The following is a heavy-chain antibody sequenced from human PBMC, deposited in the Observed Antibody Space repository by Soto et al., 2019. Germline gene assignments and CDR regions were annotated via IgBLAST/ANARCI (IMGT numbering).Heavy chain of an antibody. CDR2: IYYSGTT. CDR3: ARGVTTVTTFDY. J-gene: IGHJ4*02. V-gene: IGHV4-59*08. D-gene: IGHD4-17*01. Sequence: TSETLSLTCTVSGGSISSYYWSWIRQPPGKGLEWIGYIYYSGTTNYNPSFKSRVTISVDRSKNQFSLQLSSVTAADTAVYYCARGVTTVTTFDYWGQGTLVTVSS. CDR1: GGSISSYY.